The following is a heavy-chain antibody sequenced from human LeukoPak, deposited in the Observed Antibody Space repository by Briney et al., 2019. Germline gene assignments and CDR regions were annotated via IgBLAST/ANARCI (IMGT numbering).Heavy chain of an antibody. Sequence: GASVTVSCKASGGTFSSYAISWVRQAPGQGLEWMGRIIPILGIANYAQKFQGRVTITADKSTSTAYMELSSLRSEDTAVYYCARAISSYGSGDNWFDPWGQGTLVTVSS. CDR1: GGTFSSYA. J-gene: IGHJ5*02. V-gene: IGHV1-69*04. D-gene: IGHD3-10*01. CDR3: ARAISSYGSGDNWFDP. CDR2: IIPILGIA.